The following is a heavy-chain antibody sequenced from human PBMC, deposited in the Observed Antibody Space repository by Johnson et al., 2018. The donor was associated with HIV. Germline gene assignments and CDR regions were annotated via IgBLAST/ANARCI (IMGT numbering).Heavy chain of an antibody. Sequence: QVQLVESGGGLVQPGRSLRLSCAASGFRCSEYYMSWVRQAPGKGLEWVSYIRTDGSSPYYADAVKGRFTFVRDNAKNSVYLQMTSLRVEDPAVYYCAIPTGAAAGAFDIWGQGTMVTVSS. CDR3: AIPTGAAAGAFDI. V-gene: IGHV3-11*04. CDR2: IRTDGSSP. CDR1: GFRCSEYY. D-gene: IGHD6-13*01. J-gene: IGHJ3*02.